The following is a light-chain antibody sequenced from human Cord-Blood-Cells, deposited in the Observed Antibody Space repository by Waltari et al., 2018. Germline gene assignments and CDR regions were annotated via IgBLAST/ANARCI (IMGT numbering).Light chain of an antibody. CDR3: QQSYSTPRT. J-gene: IGKJ2*01. V-gene: IGKV1-39*01. CDR2: AAS. CDR1: QSISSY. Sequence: DIQMTQSPSSLSASVGDRVTITCRASQSISSYLNWYQQKPGKAPKLLIYAASSLQSWVPSRFSGSGSGTDFTLTISSLQPEDFATYYCQQSYSTPRTFCQGTKLEIK.